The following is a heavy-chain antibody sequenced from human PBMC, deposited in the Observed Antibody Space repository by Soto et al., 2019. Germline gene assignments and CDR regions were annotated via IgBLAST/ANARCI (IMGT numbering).Heavy chain of an antibody. CDR2: ISYDGTTR. CDR3: EREFSYDQGYFDS. D-gene: IGHD3-22*01. V-gene: IGHV3-30-3*01. J-gene: IGHJ4*02. CDR1: GFTFRSYT. Sequence: XGSLRLSCATSGFTFRSYTMHWVRQAPGKGLDWVAIISYDGTTRFYADSVRGRFTISRDNSKNTLYLQMNSLRTTDTAVYYCEREFSYDQGYFDSWGQGTLVTVSS.